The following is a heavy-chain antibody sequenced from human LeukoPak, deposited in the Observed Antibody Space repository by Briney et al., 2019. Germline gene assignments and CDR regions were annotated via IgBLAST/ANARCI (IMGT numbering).Heavy chain of an antibody. Sequence: ASVKVSCKASGYTFTSYGINWVRQAPGQGLEWMGWISAYNGNTNYAQKLQGRVTMTTDTSTSTAYMELRSLRSDDTAVYYCAREGTIPGGDYYYYYMDVWGKGTTVTVSS. D-gene: IGHD2-2*02. V-gene: IGHV1-18*01. CDR3: AREGTIPGGDYYYYYMDV. CDR1: GYTFTSYG. J-gene: IGHJ6*03. CDR2: ISAYNGNT.